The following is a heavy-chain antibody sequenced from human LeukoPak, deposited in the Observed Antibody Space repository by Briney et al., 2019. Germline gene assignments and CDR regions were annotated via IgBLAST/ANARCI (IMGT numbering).Heavy chain of an antibody. D-gene: IGHD6-13*01. Sequence: GGSLRLSCAASGFTFSDYYMSWIRQAPGKGLEWVSYISSSGSPIYYADSVKGRFTISRDNAKNSLYLQLNSLRAEDTAVYYCAKDPPQGYSSSWYWLYFDLWGRGTLVSVSS. V-gene: IGHV3-11*01. J-gene: IGHJ2*01. CDR1: GFTFSDYY. CDR3: AKDPPQGYSSSWYWLYFDL. CDR2: ISSSGSPI.